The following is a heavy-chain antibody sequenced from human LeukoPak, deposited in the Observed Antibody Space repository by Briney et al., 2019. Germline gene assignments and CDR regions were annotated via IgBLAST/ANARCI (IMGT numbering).Heavy chain of an antibody. D-gene: IGHD6-13*01. J-gene: IGHJ6*04. CDR1: GFTFSSYW. CDR2: IKQDGSEK. V-gene: IGHV3-7*01. Sequence: GGSLRLSCAASGFTFSSYWMSWVRQAPGKGLEWVANIKQDGSEKYYVDSVKGRFTISRDNAKNSLYLQMNSLRAEDTAVYYCTRVLWSSWYGLQPMDVWGKGTTVTVSS. CDR3: TRVLWSSWYGLQPMDV.